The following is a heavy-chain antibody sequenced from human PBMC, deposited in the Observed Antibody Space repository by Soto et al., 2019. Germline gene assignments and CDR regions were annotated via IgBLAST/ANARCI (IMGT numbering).Heavy chain of an antibody. D-gene: IGHD2-21*02. CDR3: ARDGRYCGGDCYSYYYYYGMDV. V-gene: IGHV3-33*01. Sequence: QVQLVESGGGVVQPGRSLRLSCAASGFTFSSYGMHWVRQAPGKGLEWVAVIWYDGSNKYYADSVKGRFTISRDNSKNTMYLQMNSLSAEDTAVYYCARDGRYCGGDCYSYYYYYGMDVWGQGTTVTVAS. J-gene: IGHJ6*02. CDR2: IWYDGSNK. CDR1: GFTFSSYG.